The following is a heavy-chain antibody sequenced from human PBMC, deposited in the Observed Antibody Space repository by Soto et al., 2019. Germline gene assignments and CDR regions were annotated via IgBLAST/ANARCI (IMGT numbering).Heavy chain of an antibody. CDR1: GGSISSGDYY. Sequence: QVQLQESGPGLVKPSQTLSLTCTVSGGSISSGDYYWSWIRQPPGKGLEWIGYIYYSGSTYYNPSLKSRVTISVDTSKNQFSLKLSSVTAADTAVYYCARDRGYYDSSDERGDAFDIWGQGTMVTVSS. J-gene: IGHJ3*02. CDR2: IYYSGST. CDR3: ARDRGYYDSSDERGDAFDI. V-gene: IGHV4-30-4*01. D-gene: IGHD3-22*01.